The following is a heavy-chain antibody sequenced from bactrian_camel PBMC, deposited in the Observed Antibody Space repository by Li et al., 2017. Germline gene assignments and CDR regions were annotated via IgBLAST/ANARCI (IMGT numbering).Heavy chain of an antibody. CDR2: IGSDGRT. CDR3: AAGRTATYPLSKFEYNF. V-gene: IGHV3S53*01. CDR1: GDIAIRSAC. J-gene: IGHJ4*01. D-gene: IGHD3*01. Sequence: QVQLVESGGGSVQAGGSLRLSCLISGDIAIRSACKAWFRQAPGKEREAVAAIGSDGRTRYADSVQGRFTISRDHAKSTVSLKMNSLKPEDTAMYYCAAGRTATYPLSKFEYNFWGQGTQVTVS.